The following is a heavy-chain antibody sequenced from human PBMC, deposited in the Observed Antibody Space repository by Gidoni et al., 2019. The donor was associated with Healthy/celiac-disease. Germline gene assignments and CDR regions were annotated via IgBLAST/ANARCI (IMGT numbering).Heavy chain of an antibody. D-gene: IGHD3-10*01. V-gene: IGHV3-21*01. CDR1: GFTFSSYS. J-gene: IGHJ4*02. CDR2: ISSSSSYI. CDR3: AREVAGGFGELLYDY. Sequence: EVQLVESGGGLVKPGGSLRPSCAASGFTFSSYSMNWVRQAPGKGLEWVSSISSSSSYIYYADSVKGRFTISRDNAKNSLYLQMNSLRAEDTAVYYCAREVAGGFGELLYDYWGQGTLVTVSS.